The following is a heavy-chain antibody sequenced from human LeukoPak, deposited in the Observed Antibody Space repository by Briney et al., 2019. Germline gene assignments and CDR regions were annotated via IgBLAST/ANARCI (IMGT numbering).Heavy chain of an antibody. J-gene: IGHJ3*02. V-gene: IGHV4-61*02. D-gene: IGHD3-22*01. CDR1: GGSISSGSYY. CDR3: ASGYYYDSSGYYNLDI. CDR2: IYTSGST. Sequence: SETLSLTCTVSGGSISSGSYYWSWIRQPAGKGLKWIGRIYTSGSTNYNPSLKSRVTISVDTSKNQFSLKLSSVTAADTAVYYCASGYYYDSSGYYNLDIWGQGTMVTVSS.